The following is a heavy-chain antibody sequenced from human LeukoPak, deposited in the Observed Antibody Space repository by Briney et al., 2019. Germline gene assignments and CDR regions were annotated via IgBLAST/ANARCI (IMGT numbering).Heavy chain of an antibody. CDR3: ARDRCSGGSCYSSWSDP. D-gene: IGHD2-15*01. J-gene: IGHJ5*02. V-gene: IGHV1-3*01. CDR1: GYTFTSYA. CDR2: INAGNGNT. Sequence: ASVKVSCKASGYTFTSYAIHWVRQAPGQRLEWMGWINAGNGNTIYSQKFQGRVTITRDTSASTAYMEVSSLTSEDTAVYYCARDRCSGGSCYSSWSDPWGQGTLVTVSS.